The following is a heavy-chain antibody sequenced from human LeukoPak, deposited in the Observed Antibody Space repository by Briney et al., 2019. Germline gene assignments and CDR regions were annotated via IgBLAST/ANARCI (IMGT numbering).Heavy chain of an antibody. CDR2: ISAYNGNT. J-gene: IGHJ4*02. D-gene: IGHD6-13*01. Sequence: ASVKVSCEASGYTFTSYGITRVRQAPGQGLEWMGWISAYNGNTNYAQKLQGRVTLTTDTSTSTAYMELRSLRSDDTAVYYCARDPNRYAAAHPFDYWGQGTLVTVSS. V-gene: IGHV1-18*01. CDR1: GYTFTSYG. CDR3: ARDPNRYAAAHPFDY.